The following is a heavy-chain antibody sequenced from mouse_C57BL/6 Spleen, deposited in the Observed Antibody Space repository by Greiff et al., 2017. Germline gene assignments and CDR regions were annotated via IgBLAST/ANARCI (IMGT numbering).Heavy chain of an antibody. J-gene: IGHJ2*01. CDR1: GFTFSSYT. CDR3: ARHEGNHYFDS. D-gene: IGHD2-1*01. Sequence: DVMLVESGGGLVKPGGSLKLSCAASGFTFSSYTMSWVRQTPEKRLEWVATISGGGGNTYYPDSVKGRFTISRDNAKNTLYLQMSSLRSEDTALYYCARHEGNHYFDSWGEGTTLTVSS. V-gene: IGHV5-9*01. CDR2: ISGGGGNT.